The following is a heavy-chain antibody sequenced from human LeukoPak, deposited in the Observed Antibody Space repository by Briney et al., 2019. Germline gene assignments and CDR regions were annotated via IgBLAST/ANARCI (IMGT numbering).Heavy chain of an antibody. CDR1: GYSITNNNW. CDR3: ARNQAVAANRGAFDI. D-gene: IGHD6-19*01. J-gene: IGHJ3*02. Sequence: SDTLSPTCTVSGYSITNNNWWGWIRQPPGKGLEWIGYIYYSGSAYYNASLKSRVTMSVDSSKNQFSLELSSVTAVDTAVYYCARNQAVAANRGAFDIWGQGTMVTVSS. V-gene: IGHV4-28*01. CDR2: IYYSGSA.